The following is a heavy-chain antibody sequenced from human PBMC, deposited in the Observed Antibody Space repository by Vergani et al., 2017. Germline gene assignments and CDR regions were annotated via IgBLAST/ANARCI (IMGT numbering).Heavy chain of an antibody. Sequence: EVQLVESGGGLVKPGGSLRLSCAASGFTFSSYSMNWVRQAPGKGLEWVSSISSSSSYIYYADSVKGRFTISRDNSKNTLYLQMNSLRAEDTAVYYCAKDGSTVPSIPYFDYWGQGTLVTVSS. J-gene: IGHJ4*02. CDR1: GFTFSSYS. D-gene: IGHD1-1*01. V-gene: IGHV3-21*04. CDR2: ISSSSSYI. CDR3: AKDGSTVPSIPYFDY.